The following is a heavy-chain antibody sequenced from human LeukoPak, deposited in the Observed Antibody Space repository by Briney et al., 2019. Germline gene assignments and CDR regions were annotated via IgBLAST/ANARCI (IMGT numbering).Heavy chain of an antibody. CDR3: ARGEASSGWYFDWGYFQH. J-gene: IGHJ1*01. Sequence: ASVKVSRKASGYTFTSYAMHWVCQAPGQRLEWMGLINACNGNTKYLQKFQGRVTITRDTSASTAYMELSRLRSEGTAVYYCARGEASSGWYFDWGYFQHWGQGTLVTVSS. CDR2: INACNGNT. D-gene: IGHD6-19*01. CDR1: GYTFTSYA. V-gene: IGHV1-3*01.